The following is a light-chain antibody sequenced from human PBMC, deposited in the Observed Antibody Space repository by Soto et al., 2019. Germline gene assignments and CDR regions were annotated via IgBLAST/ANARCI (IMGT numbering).Light chain of an antibody. CDR3: QQYGSSIT. CDR2: GAS. CDR1: QSVASNY. J-gene: IGKJ5*01. Sequence: ETVLTQSPGTLSLSPGERATLSCRASQSVASNYVGWYQQKPGQSPRLLIFGASRRATGIPDRFSGSGSGTDFTLTISRLEPEDFAVYYCQQYGSSITFGQGTRLEIK. V-gene: IGKV3-20*01.